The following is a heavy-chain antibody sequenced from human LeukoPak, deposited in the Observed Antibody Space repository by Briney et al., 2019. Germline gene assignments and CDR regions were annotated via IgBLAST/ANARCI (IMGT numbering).Heavy chain of an antibody. Sequence: ASVKVSCKASGYTFTSYAMHWVRQAPGQRLEWMGWINAGNGNTKYSQKFQGRVTITRDTSASTAYMELSSLRSEDTAVYYCARMMGSGSYYIIRYYGMDVWGQGTTVTVSS. CDR2: INAGNGNT. CDR3: ARMMGSGSYYIIRYYGMDV. J-gene: IGHJ6*02. CDR1: GYTFTSYA. D-gene: IGHD3-10*01. V-gene: IGHV1-3*01.